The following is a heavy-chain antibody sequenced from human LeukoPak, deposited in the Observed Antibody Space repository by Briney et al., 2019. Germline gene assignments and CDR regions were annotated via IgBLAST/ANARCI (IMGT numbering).Heavy chain of an antibody. CDR2: ISGSGART. J-gene: IGHJ4*02. Sequence: GGSLRLSCAASGFTFTNYGVSWVRQAPGKGLEWVSGISGSGARTYYGDSMKGRFTISRDNSKNMLYLQMNSLRTDDTAVYFCAKESTTRVAASLDYWGQGTLVAVSS. CDR1: GFTFTNYG. D-gene: IGHD6-19*01. CDR3: AKESTTRVAASLDY. V-gene: IGHV3-23*01.